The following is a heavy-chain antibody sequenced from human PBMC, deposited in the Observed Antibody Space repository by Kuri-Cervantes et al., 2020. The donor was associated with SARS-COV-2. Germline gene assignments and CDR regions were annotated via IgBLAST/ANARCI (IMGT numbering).Heavy chain of an antibody. D-gene: IGHD1-26*01. Sequence: GGSLRLSCAASGFTFSSYAMHWVRQAPGKGLEWVAVISYDGSNKYYADSVKGRFTISRDNSKNTLYLQMNSLRAEDTAVYYCAKDVYSGSYCSYFDYWGQGTLVTVSS. CDR1: GFTFSSYA. CDR3: AKDVYSGSYCSYFDY. CDR2: ISYDGSNK. J-gene: IGHJ4*02. V-gene: IGHV3-30-3*01.